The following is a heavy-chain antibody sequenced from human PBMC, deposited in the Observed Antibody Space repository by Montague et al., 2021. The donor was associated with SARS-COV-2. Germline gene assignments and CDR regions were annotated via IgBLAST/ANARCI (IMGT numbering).Heavy chain of an antibody. Sequence: SETLSLTCAVYGGSFSGYYWTWIRQPTGKGLEWIGDINHGGRTNYNPSLKSRVTISAETSKNQFSLRVNSVTAADTAVYFCARGIRGVIILYDYYLMDVWGQGTTVSVSS. D-gene: IGHD3-10*01. CDR2: INHGGRT. J-gene: IGHJ6*02. CDR1: GGSFSGYY. V-gene: IGHV4-34*01. CDR3: ARGIRGVIILYDYYLMDV.